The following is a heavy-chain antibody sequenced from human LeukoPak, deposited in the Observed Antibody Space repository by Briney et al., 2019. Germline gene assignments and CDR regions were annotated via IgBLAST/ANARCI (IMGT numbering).Heavy chain of an antibody. J-gene: IGHJ4*02. CDR2: IKHDGSEE. Sequence: GGSLRLSCAASGFTFGTYAMSWVRQAPGQGLEWVANIKHDGSEEYYVDSVKGRFTISRDDGRNSVSLQMNSVRAEDTAVYYCGYTNNFYHWGQGTLAVVSS. D-gene: IGHD3-16*02. CDR1: GFTFGTYA. CDR3: GYTNNFYH. V-gene: IGHV3-7*01.